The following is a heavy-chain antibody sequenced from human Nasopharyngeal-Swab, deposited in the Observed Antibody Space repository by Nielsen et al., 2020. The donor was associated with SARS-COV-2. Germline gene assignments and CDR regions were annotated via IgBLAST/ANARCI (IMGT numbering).Heavy chain of an antibody. D-gene: IGHD3-22*01. V-gene: IGHV4-30-2*01. J-gene: IGHJ4*02. CDR1: GGSISGDGHS. CDR2: MYYRGST. CDR3: AISLGSYYDSSGYYVGPLDF. Sequence: SETLSLTCAVSGGSISGDGHSWNWVRQPPGKGLEWVGYMYYRGSTDSNPSLKSRVTISVDRSKNLFSLKLTSVTAADTAVYYCAISLGSYYDSSGYYVGPLDFWGQGTLVTVSS.